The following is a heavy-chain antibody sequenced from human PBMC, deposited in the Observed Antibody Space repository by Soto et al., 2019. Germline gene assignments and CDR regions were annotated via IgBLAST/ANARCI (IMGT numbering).Heavy chain of an antibody. Sequence: VESLKSSFKFAGYRFTSYLIGVVLQMPGKGLYWMGIIYPGDSDTRYSPSFQCQVTISADKSISTAYLQWSSLKASDTALYHCATKNGLPRGDPGMEVWGQGTT. V-gene: IGHV5-51*01. J-gene: IGHJ6*02. D-gene: IGHD3-16*01. CDR3: ATKNGLPRGDPGMEV. CDR2: IYPGDSDT. CDR1: GYRFTSYL.